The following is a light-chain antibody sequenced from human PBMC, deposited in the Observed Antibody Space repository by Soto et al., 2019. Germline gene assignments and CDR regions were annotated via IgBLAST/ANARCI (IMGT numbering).Light chain of an antibody. CDR1: DSIYSW. CDR2: KTS. V-gene: IGKV1-5*03. Sequence: IQMTQSPSTLSASVGDTVTITFRASDSIYSWLAWYKQIPGKAPQLLIYKTSTLQGGVPSRFSGSGSGAEYTLTISSLQPDDFATYFCQEYNTNSRTFGQGTRV. J-gene: IGKJ1*01. CDR3: QEYNTNSRT.